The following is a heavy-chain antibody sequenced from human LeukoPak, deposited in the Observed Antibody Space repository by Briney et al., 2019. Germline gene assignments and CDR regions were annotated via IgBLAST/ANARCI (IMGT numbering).Heavy chain of an antibody. Sequence: SETLSLTCTVSGGSISSSSYYWGWIRQPPGKGLEWIGEINHSGSTNYNPSLKSRVTISVDTSKNQFSLKLSSVTAADTAVYYCARGRRHFPSWGWDYYYYMDVWGKGTTVTVSS. CDR2: INHSGST. V-gene: IGHV4-39*07. J-gene: IGHJ6*03. CDR1: GGSISSSSYY. CDR3: ARGRRHFPSWGWDYYYYMDV. D-gene: IGHD3-9*01.